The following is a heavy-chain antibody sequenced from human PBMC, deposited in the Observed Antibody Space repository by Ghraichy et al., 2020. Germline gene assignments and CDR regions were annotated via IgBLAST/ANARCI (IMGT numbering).Heavy chain of an antibody. D-gene: IGHD3-10*01. CDR1: GGTFSSYT. J-gene: IGHJ4*02. V-gene: IGHV1-69*13. Sequence: SVKVSCKASGGTFSSYTISWVRQAPGQGLEWMGAIIPIFGTTDYAQEFQDRVTITADESKNTVYMELRSLRSEDTAVYYCARDLKDGVLLWFGELLDWGQGTLVTVSS. CDR3: ARDLKDGVLLWFGELLD. CDR2: IIPIFGTT.